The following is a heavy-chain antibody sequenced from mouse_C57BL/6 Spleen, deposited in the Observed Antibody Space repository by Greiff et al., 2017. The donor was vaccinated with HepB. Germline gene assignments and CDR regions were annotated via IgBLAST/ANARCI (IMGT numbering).Heavy chain of an antibody. D-gene: IGHD1-3*01. CDR1: GYTFTDYY. CDR2: INTNNGGT. J-gene: IGHJ2*01. V-gene: IGHV1-26*01. Sequence: EVQLQQSGPELVKPGASVKISCKASGYTFTDYYMNWVKQSHGKSLEWIGDINTNNGGTSYNQKFKGKATLTVDKSSSTAYMELRSLTSEDSAVYYCAREGSGNYLDYWGQGTTLTVSS. CDR3: AREGSGNYLDY.